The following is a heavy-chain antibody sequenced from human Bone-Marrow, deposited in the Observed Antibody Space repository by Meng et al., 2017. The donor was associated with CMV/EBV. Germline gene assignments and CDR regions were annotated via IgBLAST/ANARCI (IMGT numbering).Heavy chain of an antibody. J-gene: IGHJ6*02. D-gene: IGHD6-13*01. CDR2: IYSGGST. Sequence: GGSLRLSCAVSGFSVSSDYMNWVRQAPGKGLEWVSVIYSGGSTYYADSVKGRFTISRDNSKNTLYLQMNSLRAEDTAVYYCARDRWSSKGVYYGMDVWGQGTTVTVSS. CDR1: GFSVSSDY. V-gene: IGHV3-53*01. CDR3: ARDRWSSKGVYYGMDV.